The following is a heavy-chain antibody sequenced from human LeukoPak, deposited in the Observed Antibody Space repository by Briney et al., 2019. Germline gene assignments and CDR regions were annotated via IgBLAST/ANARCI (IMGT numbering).Heavy chain of an antibody. CDR2: IYHSGST. V-gene: IGHV4-30-2*01. CDR3: ARGSVEMATYYGMDV. Sequence: SETLSLTCAVSGGSISSCGYSWSWIRQPPGKGLEWIGYIYHSGSTYYNPSLKSRVTISVDRSKNQFSLKLSSVTAADTAVYYCARGSVEMATYYGMDVWGQGTTVTVSS. J-gene: IGHJ6*02. D-gene: IGHD5-24*01. CDR1: GGSISSCGYS.